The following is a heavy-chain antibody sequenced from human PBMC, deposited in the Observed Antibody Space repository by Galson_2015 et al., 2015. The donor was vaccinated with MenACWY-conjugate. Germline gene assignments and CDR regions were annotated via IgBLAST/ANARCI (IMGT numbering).Heavy chain of an antibody. CDR3: AKNGNYFGMGFDY. CDR1: GFTFSSFA. CDR2: ITSSGGTT. D-gene: IGHD2/OR15-2a*01. Sequence: SLRLSCAASGFTFSSFAMSWVRRAPGKGLEWVSVITSSGGTTYYADSVKGRSTISRDNPKNTLYLQMDTLRAEDTATYYCAKNGNYFGMGFDYWGQGTLVT. V-gene: IGHV3-23*01. J-gene: IGHJ4*02.